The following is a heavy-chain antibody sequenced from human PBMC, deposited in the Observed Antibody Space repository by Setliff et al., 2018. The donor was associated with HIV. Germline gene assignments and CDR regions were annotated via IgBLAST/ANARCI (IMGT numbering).Heavy chain of an antibody. Sequence: PGGSLRLSCAVSGFIFNDYWMHWVRQAPGKGLLWVSHINSDGSSTTYADSVKGRFTISRDNARTSLFLEMRSLRDEDTAVYLCANLWELGAWGQGTLVTVS. V-gene: IGHV3-74*03. CDR1: GFIFNDYW. J-gene: IGHJ5*02. CDR2: INSDGSST. D-gene: IGHD3-16*01. CDR3: ANLWELGA.